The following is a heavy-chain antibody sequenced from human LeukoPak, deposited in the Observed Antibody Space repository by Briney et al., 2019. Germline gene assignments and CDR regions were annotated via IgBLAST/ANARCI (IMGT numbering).Heavy chain of an antibody. CDR1: GYAFTDYD. Sequence: ASVKVSCKASGYAFTDYDINWVRQATGQGLEWMGWMNPNSGNTGFAQRFQDRVVLTRDTSINTAHMELSSLRSDDTAVYYCVRGNSGSYYLHWGQGTLVTVSS. CDR2: MNPNSGNT. J-gene: IGHJ4*02. D-gene: IGHD1-26*01. CDR3: VRGNSGSYYLH. V-gene: IGHV1-8*02.